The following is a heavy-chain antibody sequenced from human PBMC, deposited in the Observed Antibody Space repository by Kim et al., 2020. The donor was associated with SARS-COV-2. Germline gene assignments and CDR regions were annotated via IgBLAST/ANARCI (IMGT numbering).Heavy chain of an antibody. D-gene: IGHD3-22*01. CDR1: GFTFSSYA. J-gene: IGHJ3*02. CDR2: IWYDGSNK. V-gene: IGHV3-33*06. CDR3: AKDIYYYDSSGFEEHAFDI. Sequence: GGSLRLSCAASGFTFSSYAMHWVRQAPGKGLEWVAVIWYDGSNKYYADSVKGRFTISRDNSKNTLYLQMNSLRAEDTAVYYCAKDIYYYDSSGFEEHAFDIWGQGTMVTVSS.